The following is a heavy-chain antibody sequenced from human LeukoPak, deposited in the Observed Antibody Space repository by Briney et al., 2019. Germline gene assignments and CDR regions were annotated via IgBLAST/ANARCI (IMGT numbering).Heavy chain of an antibody. J-gene: IGHJ5*02. V-gene: IGHV3-21*01. CDR2: IRSSSSYI. CDR1: GFTFSDSA. Sequence: GGSLRLSCVPSGFTFSDSAMNWVRQAPGKELEWVSSIRSSSSYIFYSDSVKGRFTISRDNANNSLYLQMSGLRVEDTGVYYCAGEIRNWFEPWGQGTLVT. CDR3: AGEIRNWFEP.